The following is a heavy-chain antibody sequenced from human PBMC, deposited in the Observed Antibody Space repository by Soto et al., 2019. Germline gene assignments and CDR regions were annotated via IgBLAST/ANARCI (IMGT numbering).Heavy chain of an antibody. J-gene: IGHJ4*02. CDR3: TTLCSGGFRYPFDY. D-gene: IGHD2-15*01. CDR2: IKSKTDGGTT. CDR1: GFTFSNAW. V-gene: IGHV3-15*01. Sequence: GGSLRLSCAASGFTFSNAWMSWVRQAPGKGLEWVGRIKSKTDGGTTDYAAPVKGRFTISRDDTKNTLYLQMNSLKTEDTAVYYCTTLCSGGFRYPFDYWGQGTLVTVSS.